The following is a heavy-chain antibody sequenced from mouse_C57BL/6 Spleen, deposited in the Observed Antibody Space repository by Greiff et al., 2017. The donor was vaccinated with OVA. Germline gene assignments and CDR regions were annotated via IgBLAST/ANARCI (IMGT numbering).Heavy chain of an antibody. Sequence: VQLQQSGAELVRPGASVTLSCKASGYTFTDYEMHWVKQTPVHGLEWIGAIDPETGGTAYNQKFKGKAILTADKSSSTAYMELRSLTSEDSAVYYCTRDGYPKGWFAYWGQGTLVTVSA. CDR3: TRDGYPKGWFAY. J-gene: IGHJ3*01. D-gene: IGHD2-3*01. V-gene: IGHV1-15*01. CDR2: IDPETGGT. CDR1: GYTFTDYE.